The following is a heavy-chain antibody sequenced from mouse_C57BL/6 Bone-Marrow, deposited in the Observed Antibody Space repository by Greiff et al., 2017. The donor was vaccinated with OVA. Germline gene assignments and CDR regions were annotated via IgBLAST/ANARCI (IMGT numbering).Heavy chain of an antibody. D-gene: IGHD1-1*01. CDR1: GYTFTDYN. CDR2: INPNNGGT. J-gene: IGHJ1*03. CDR3: ARKAYYGSSYWYFDV. V-gene: IGHV1-22*01. Sequence: EVQLQQSGPELVKPGASVKMSCKASGYTFTDYNMHWVKQSHGKSLEWIGYINPNNGGTSYNQKFKGKATLTVNKSSSTAYMELRSLTSEDSAVYYCARKAYYGSSYWYFDVWGTGTTVTVSS.